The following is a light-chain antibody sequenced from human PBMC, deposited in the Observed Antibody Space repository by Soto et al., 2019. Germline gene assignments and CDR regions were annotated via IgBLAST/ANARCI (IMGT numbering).Light chain of an antibody. J-gene: IGKJ5*01. Sequence: EIVLTQSPATLSLSPGERATLSCRASQSVSSYLAWYQQKPGQPPRLLIYDASNRATGIPARFSGSGSGTDFTLTISSLEPEDFAVYYCQQRSNITFGQGTRLEIK. V-gene: IGKV3-11*01. CDR2: DAS. CDR1: QSVSSY. CDR3: QQRSNIT.